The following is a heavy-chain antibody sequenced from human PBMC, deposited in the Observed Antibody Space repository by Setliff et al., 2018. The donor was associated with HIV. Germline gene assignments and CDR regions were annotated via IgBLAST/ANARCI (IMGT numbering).Heavy chain of an antibody. CDR3: AKNFYSSPWSPLDY. V-gene: IGHV3-30*18. CDR2: ISDDGSAK. CDR1: GFTFSSYS. Sequence: GGSLRLSCAASGFTFSSYSMNWVRQAPGKGPECAAVISDDGSAKYYGDSVKGRFTISRDNSKNTLFLQMSSLRTEDTAVYYCAKNFYSSPWSPLDYWGQGTLVTVSS. D-gene: IGHD6-19*01. J-gene: IGHJ4*02.